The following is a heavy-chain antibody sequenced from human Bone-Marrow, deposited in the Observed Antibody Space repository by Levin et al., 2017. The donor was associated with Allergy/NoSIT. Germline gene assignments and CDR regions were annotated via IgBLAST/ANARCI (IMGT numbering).Heavy chain of an antibody. D-gene: IGHD6-6*01. CDR1: GFTVSSNY. CDR2: IYSGGST. Sequence: GESLKISCAASGFTVSSNYMSWVRQAPGKGLEWVSVIYSGGSTYYADSVKGRFTISRDNSKNTLYLQMNSLRAEDTAVYYCARDRIAARNYYYDGMDVWGQGTTVTVSS. CDR3: ARDRIAARNYYYDGMDV. J-gene: IGHJ6*02. V-gene: IGHV3-53*01.